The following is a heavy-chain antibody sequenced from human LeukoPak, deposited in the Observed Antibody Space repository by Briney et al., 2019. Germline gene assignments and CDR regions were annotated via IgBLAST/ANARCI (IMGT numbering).Heavy chain of an antibody. CDR2: ISNSGGST. CDR1: GFTFSSYA. V-gene: IGHV3-23*01. D-gene: IGHD4-17*01. Sequence: QPGGSLRLSCAASGFTFSSYAMIWVRQAPGKGLEWVSAISNSGGSTYYADSVKGRFTISRDNSKNTLYLQMNSLRAEDTAVYYCAKVLALYGDYDYWGQGTLVTVSS. CDR3: AKVLALYGDYDY. J-gene: IGHJ4*02.